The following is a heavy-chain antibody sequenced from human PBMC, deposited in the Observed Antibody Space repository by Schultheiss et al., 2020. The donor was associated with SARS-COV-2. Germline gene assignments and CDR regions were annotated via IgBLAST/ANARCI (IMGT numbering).Heavy chain of an antibody. D-gene: IGHD4-17*01. Sequence: SETLSLTCAVYVGSFSGYYWSWIRQPPGKGLEWIGYIFHSGSTNYNPSLKSRVTISVDTSKNQFSLKLSSVTAADTAVYYCAKDKYGDYVLDYWGQGTLVTVSS. CDR3: AKDKYGDYVLDY. CDR2: IFHSGST. J-gene: IGHJ4*02. V-gene: IGHV4-34*12. CDR1: VGSFSGYY.